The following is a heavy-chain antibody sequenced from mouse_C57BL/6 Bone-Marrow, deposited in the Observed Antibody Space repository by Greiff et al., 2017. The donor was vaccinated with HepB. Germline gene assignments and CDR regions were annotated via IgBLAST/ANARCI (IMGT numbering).Heavy chain of an antibody. CDR1: GYSITSGYY. J-gene: IGHJ2*01. V-gene: IGHV3-6*01. D-gene: IGHD2-1*01. CDR2: ISYDGSN. CDR3: ARDRGNYAY. Sequence: VQLQQSGPGLVKPSQSLSLTCSVTGYSITSGYYWNWIRQFPGNKLEWMGYISYDGSNNYNPSLKNRISITRDTSKNQFFLKLNSVTTEDTATYYCARDRGNYAYWGQGTTLTVSS.